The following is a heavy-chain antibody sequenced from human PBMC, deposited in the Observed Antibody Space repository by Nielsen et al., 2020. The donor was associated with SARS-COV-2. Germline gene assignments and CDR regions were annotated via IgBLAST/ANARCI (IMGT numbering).Heavy chain of an antibody. CDR1: GYTLTELS. D-gene: IGHD2-15*01. V-gene: IGHV1-69*13. CDR2: IIPIFGTA. Sequence: SVKVSCKVSGYTLTELSMHWVRQAPGKGLEWMGGIIPIFGTANYAQKFQGRVTITADESTSTAYMELSSLRSEDTAVYYCARVGGDCSGGSCYYYYYGMDVWGQGTTVTVSS. J-gene: IGHJ6*02. CDR3: ARVGGDCSGGSCYYYYYGMDV.